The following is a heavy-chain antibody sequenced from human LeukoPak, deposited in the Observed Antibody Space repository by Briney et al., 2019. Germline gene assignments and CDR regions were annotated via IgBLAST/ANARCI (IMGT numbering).Heavy chain of an antibody. CDR3: ARSHCSSTSCYPRNAFDI. CDR2: IYPGDSDT. CDR1: GYSFTSHW. Sequence: GESLKISCKGSGYSFTSHWIGWVRQMPGKGLEWMGIIYPGDSDTRYSPPFQGQVTISADKSISTAYLQWSSLRASDTAMYYCARSHCSSTSCYPRNAFDIWGQGTMVSVSS. J-gene: IGHJ3*02. V-gene: IGHV5-51*01. D-gene: IGHD2-2*01.